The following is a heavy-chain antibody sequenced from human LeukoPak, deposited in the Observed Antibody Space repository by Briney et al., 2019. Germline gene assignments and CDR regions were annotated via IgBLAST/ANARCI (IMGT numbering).Heavy chain of an antibody. CDR3: ARDLTGAVFDF. D-gene: IGHD1-26*01. V-gene: IGHV3-74*01. Sequence: SGRSLRLSCAASGFTFSSYWMHWVRQAPGKGLVCVSRITSDGSSTSYADSVRGRFTISRDNAKNTVYLQMNSLRAEDTAVYYCARDLTGAVFDFWGQGTLVTVSS. CDR2: ITSDGSST. CDR1: GFTFSSYW. J-gene: IGHJ4*02.